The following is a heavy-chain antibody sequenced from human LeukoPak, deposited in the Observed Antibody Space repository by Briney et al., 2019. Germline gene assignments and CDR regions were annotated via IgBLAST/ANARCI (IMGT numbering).Heavy chain of an antibody. Sequence: GGSLRLSCAASGFIFSSRWMHWVRRGPGKGLEWVSRIKMDGSSIDYADSVRGRFTVSRDNAKNTLYLEMNSLRVEDTAVYYCARDNSPGWFGPWDQGALVTVSS. CDR1: GFIFSSRW. CDR3: ARDNSPGWFGP. CDR2: IKMDGSSI. V-gene: IGHV3-74*01. J-gene: IGHJ5*02. D-gene: IGHD4-11*01.